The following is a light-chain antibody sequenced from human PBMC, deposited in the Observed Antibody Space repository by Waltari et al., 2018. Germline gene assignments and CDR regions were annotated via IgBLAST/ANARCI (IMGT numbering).Light chain of an antibody. J-gene: IGKJ1*01. CDR2: LGS. Sequence: DIVMTQSPLSLPVTPGEPASISCRSIQSLLNSNGYNYLDWYLQKPGQSPQLLIYLGSDRASGVPDRFSGSGSGTYFTLKISRVEAEDVGVYYCMQALQTPWTFGQGTKVEIK. CDR1: QSLLNSNGYNY. CDR3: MQALQTPWT. V-gene: IGKV2-28*01.